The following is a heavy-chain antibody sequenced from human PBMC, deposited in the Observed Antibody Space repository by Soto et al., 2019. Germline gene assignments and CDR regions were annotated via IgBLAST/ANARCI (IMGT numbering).Heavy chain of an antibody. CDR3: ARSSGGNFGIIIEGSNWFDP. D-gene: IGHD3-3*01. CDR1: GDTFTSYY. CDR2: INPNGGST. Sequence: EASVKVSCKAPGDTFTSYYLNWVRQAPGQGLEWMGVINPNGGSTKYAQKFQGRITMTRDTSRSTVYMELSSLRSEDTAVYYCARSSGGNFGIIIEGSNWFDPWGQGTLVTVSS. V-gene: IGHV1-46*01. J-gene: IGHJ5*02.